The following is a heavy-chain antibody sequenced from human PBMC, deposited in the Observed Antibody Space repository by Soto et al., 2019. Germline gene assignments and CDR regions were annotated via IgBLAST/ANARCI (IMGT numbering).Heavy chain of an antibody. Sequence: GASVKVSCKASGGTFSSYAISWVRQAPGQGLEWMGGIIPIFGTANYAQKFQGRVTITADESTSTAYMELSSLRSEDTAVYYCARDLVSSLGYYYGMDVWGQGTTVTVSS. D-gene: IGHD6-6*01. CDR3: ARDLVSSLGYYYGMDV. J-gene: IGHJ6*02. CDR2: IIPIFGTA. V-gene: IGHV1-69*13. CDR1: GGTFSSYA.